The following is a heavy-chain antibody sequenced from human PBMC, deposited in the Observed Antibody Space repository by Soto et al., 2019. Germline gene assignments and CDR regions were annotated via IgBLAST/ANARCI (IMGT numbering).Heavy chain of an antibody. J-gene: IGHJ5*02. CDR2: IIPIFGTA. CDR1: GGTFSSYA. D-gene: IGHD6-13*01. CDR3: ARFSSSIVGWFDP. Sequence: SVKVSCKASGGTFSSYAISWVRQAPGQGLEWMGGIIPIFGTANYAQKFQGRVTITADESTSTAYMELSSLRSEDTAVYYCARFSSSIVGWFDPWGQGTRVTVSS. V-gene: IGHV1-69*13.